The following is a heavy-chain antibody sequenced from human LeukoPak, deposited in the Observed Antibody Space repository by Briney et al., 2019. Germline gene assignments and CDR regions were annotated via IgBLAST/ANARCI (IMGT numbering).Heavy chain of an antibody. CDR2: ISGSGGST. Sequence: PGGSLRLSCAASGFTFTSSAMSWVRQAPGKGLNWVSAISGSGGSTYYADSVKGRFTISRDNSKNTVYLQMNSLRAEDTAVYYCAKGVAVAGTSNYFDYWGQGTLVTVSS. CDR1: GFTFTSSA. V-gene: IGHV3-23*01. J-gene: IGHJ4*02. D-gene: IGHD6-19*01. CDR3: AKGVAVAGTSNYFDY.